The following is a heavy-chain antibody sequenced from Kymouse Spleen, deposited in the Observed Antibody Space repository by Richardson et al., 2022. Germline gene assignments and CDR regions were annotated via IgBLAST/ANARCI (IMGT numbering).Heavy chain of an antibody. Sequence: QVQLQQSGPGLVKPSQTLSLTCAISGDSVSSNSAAWNWIRQSPSRGLEWLGRTYYRSKWYNDYAVSVKSRITINPDTSKNQFSLQLNSVTPEDTAVYYCARWYYYGSGSYYKGYYYYGMDVWGQGTTVTVSS. CDR3: ARWYYYGSGSYYKGYYYYGMDV. CDR2: TYYRSKWYN. V-gene: IGHV6-1*01. J-gene: IGHJ6*02. D-gene: IGHD3-10*01. CDR1: GDSVSSNSAA.